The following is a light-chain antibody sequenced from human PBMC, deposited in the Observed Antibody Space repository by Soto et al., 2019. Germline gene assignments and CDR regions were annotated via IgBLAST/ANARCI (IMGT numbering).Light chain of an antibody. Sequence: EILMKQSPAAMSVSQGERATLSCRASQSVTTFLAWYQQKPGQAPRLLIFDASDRATGIPARFSGSGAGTDFTLTISSLEPEDFAIYYCQHRSNWPPTITFGQGTLLEIK. J-gene: IGKJ5*01. CDR1: QSVTTF. V-gene: IGKV3-11*01. CDR2: DAS. CDR3: QHRSNWPPTIT.